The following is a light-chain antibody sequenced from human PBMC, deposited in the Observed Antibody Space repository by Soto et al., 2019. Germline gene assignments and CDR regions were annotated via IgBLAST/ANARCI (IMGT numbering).Light chain of an antibody. J-gene: IGKJ5*01. V-gene: IGKV3-20*01. Sequence: IVLTQSPSTRSFSTRERATLCGSPLQSVSSYLAWYQQKPGQAPRLLIYGASNRATGIPDRFSGSGSGTDFTLTISRLEPEAFAVYYCQNSGSSPPSVTSGQGTRLEI. CDR2: GAS. CDR1: QSVSSY. CDR3: QNSGSSPPSVT.